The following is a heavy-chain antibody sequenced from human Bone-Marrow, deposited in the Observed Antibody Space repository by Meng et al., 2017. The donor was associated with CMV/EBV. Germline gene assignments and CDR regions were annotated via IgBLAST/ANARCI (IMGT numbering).Heavy chain of an antibody. Sequence: GESLKISCAASGFTFSTYGMNWVRQAPGEGLEWISYIDGSSGAIYYADSVKGRFTISRDNARNSLYLQMNSLRAEDTAVYYCARDGELLWFGENPTGFDPWGQGTLVTVSS. CDR1: GFTFSTYG. CDR2: IDGSSGAI. CDR3: ARDGELLWFGENPTGFDP. J-gene: IGHJ5*02. V-gene: IGHV3-48*04. D-gene: IGHD3-10*01.